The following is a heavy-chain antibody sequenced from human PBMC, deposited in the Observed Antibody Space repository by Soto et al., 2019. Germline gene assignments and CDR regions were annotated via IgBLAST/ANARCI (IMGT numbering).Heavy chain of an antibody. CDR2: ISGSGGST. D-gene: IGHD6-19*01. Sequence: GGSLRLSCAASGFTFSSYAMSWVRQAPGKGLEWVSAISGSGGSTYYADSVKGRFTISRDNSKNTLYLQMNSLRAEDTAVYYCAKGPLGDQWLVRDAFDIWGQGTMVTVSS. V-gene: IGHV3-23*01. CDR1: GFTFSSYA. CDR3: AKGPLGDQWLVRDAFDI. J-gene: IGHJ3*02.